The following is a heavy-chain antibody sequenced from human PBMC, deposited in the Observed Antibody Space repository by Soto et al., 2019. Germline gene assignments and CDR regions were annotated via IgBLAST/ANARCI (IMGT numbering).Heavy chain of an antibody. Sequence: ASVKVSCKASGYTFTSYGISWVRQAPGQGLEWMGWISAYNGNTNYAQKHQGRVTMTTDTSTSTAYMELRSLRSDDTAVYYCARDIVLVPAATEFWFAPRGQGTLVTVS. CDR3: ARDIVLVPAATEFWFAP. CDR1: GYTFTSYG. CDR2: ISAYNGNT. J-gene: IGHJ5*02. D-gene: IGHD2-2*01. V-gene: IGHV1-18*01.